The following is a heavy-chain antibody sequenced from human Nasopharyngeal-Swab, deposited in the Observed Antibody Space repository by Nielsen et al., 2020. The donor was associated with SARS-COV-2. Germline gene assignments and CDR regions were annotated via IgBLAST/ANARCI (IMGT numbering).Heavy chain of an antibody. CDR1: GGSISTYY. CDR3: ARQGGEYYDSSGYYYYPLVPFDY. V-gene: IGHV4-59*08. J-gene: IGHJ4*02. CDR2: VYYSGST. D-gene: IGHD3-22*01. Sequence: GSLRLSCTVPGGSISTYYWNWIRQPPGKGLEWIGYVYYSGSTNYNPSLKSRVTLSVDTSKNQFSLKLSSVTAADTAVYYCARQGGEYYDSSGYYYYPLVPFDYWGQGTLVTVSS.